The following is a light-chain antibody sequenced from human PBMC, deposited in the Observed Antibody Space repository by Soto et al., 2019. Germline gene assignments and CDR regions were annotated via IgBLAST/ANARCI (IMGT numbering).Light chain of an antibody. CDR3: QQRKFWPPLT. J-gene: IGKJ4*01. V-gene: IGKV3-11*01. CDR2: DAS. Sequence: ETVLTQSPATLSLSPGERATLSCRASQNVDIYLAGYQQKPGQAPRLLIYDASNRTTGIPARYIGNGSWTNCNFTVSSLEPEEFAVDYCQQRKFWPPLTFGGGPKVEIK. CDR1: QNVDIY.